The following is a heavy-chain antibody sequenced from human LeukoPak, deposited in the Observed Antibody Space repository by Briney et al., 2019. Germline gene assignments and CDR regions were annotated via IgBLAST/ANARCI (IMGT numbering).Heavy chain of an antibody. J-gene: IGHJ4*02. CDR2: IRYDGSKK. Sequence: GGSLRLSCAASGFAFSTYAIHWVRQAPGKGLQWVAFIRYDGSKKTYGDSVKGRFTISRDNSKNTVYLQMNSLRAEDTAVYYCATTTEDDFWSGQVSYYFDYWGQGTLVTVSS. CDR3: ATTTEDDFWSGQVSYYFDY. V-gene: IGHV3-30*02. D-gene: IGHD3-3*01. CDR1: GFAFSTYA.